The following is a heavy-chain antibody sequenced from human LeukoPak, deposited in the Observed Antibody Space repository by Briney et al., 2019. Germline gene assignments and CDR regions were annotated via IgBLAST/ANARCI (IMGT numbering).Heavy chain of an antibody. V-gene: IGHV1-24*01. CDR1: GYTLTELS. Sequence: ASVTVSCKVSGYTLTELSMHWVRQAPGKGLEWMGGFDPEDGETIYAQKFQGRVTMTEDTSTDTAYMELSSLRSEDTAVYYCATYHSYYDSSGALDYWGQGTLVTVSS. CDR3: ATYHSYYDSSGALDY. J-gene: IGHJ4*02. D-gene: IGHD3-22*01. CDR2: FDPEDGET.